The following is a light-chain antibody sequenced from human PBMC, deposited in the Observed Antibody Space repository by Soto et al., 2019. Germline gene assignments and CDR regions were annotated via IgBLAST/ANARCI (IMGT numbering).Light chain of an antibody. CDR3: QQLNSYPPYT. J-gene: IGKJ2*01. CDR2: AAS. CDR1: QGISYS. Sequence: IQLTQSPSSLSASVGDRVTITCRASQGISYSLAWYQQKPGQAPKLLIYAASTLKDGVPSRFSGSGSGTDFTLTISSLQPEDFSTYYCQQLNSYPPYTFGQGTKLEVK. V-gene: IGKV1-9*01.